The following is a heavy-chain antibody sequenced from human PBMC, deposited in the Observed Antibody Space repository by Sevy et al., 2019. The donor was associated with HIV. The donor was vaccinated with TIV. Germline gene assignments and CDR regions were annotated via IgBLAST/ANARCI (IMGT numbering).Heavy chain of an antibody. CDR3: VRERRIIMPGEVYDAFDI. D-gene: IGHD3-10*01. Sequence: GGSLRLSCAASGFVFSSYAMHWVRQAPGKGLEWVAVISYDGSNKDYADSVKGRFTISRDNSNSALYLQMNSLRAEDTAVYHCVRERRIIMPGEVYDAFDIWGQGTMVTVSS. V-gene: IGHV3-30*04. J-gene: IGHJ3*02. CDR2: ISYDGSNK. CDR1: GFVFSSYA.